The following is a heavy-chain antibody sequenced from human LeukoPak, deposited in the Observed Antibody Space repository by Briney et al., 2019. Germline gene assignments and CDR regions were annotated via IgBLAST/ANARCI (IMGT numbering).Heavy chain of an antibody. J-gene: IGHJ4*02. D-gene: IGHD2-21*01. CDR2: ISVSGNT. V-gene: IGHV3-23*01. CDR3: AKAPVTTCSGAYCYPFDY. Sequence: GGSLRLSCAASGFTFSSYAMSWVRQAPGKGLEWVSAISVSGNTYHADSVKGRFTISRDSSKNTLYLQMIRLRAEDAAVYYCAKAPVTTCSGAYCYPFDYWGQGTLVTVSS. CDR1: GFTFSSYA.